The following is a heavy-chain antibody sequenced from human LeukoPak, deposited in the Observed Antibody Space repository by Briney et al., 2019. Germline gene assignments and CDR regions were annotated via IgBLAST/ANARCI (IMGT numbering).Heavy chain of an antibody. CDR1: GGTFSSYA. D-gene: IGHD3-22*01. CDR2: IIPILGIA. J-gene: IGHJ3*02. CDR3: ARGADYYDSSGYYYDAFDI. V-gene: IGHV1-69*04. Sequence: SVKVSCKASGGTFSSYAISWVRQASGQGLEWMGRIIPILGIANYAQKFQGRVTITADKSTSTAYMELSSLRSEDTAVYYCARGADYYDSSGYYYDAFDIWGQGTMVTVSS.